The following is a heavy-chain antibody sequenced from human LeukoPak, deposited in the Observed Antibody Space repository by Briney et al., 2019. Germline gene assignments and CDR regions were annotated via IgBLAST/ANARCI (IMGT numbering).Heavy chain of an antibody. CDR2: ISSSGSTI. CDR3: ARTDYDFWSGYPYFNY. J-gene: IGHJ4*02. Sequence: GGSLRLSCAASGFTFSSYEMNWVRQAPGKGLEGVSYISSSGSTIYYADSVKGRFTISRDNAKNSLYLQMNSLRAEDTAVYYCARTDYDFWSGYPYFNYWGQGTLVTVSS. D-gene: IGHD3-3*01. V-gene: IGHV3-48*03. CDR1: GFTFSSYE.